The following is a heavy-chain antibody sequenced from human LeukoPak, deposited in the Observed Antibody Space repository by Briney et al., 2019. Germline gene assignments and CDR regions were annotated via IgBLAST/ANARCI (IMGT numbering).Heavy chain of an antibody. D-gene: IGHD6-6*01. CDR3: ARHPSSIAARFFDY. CDR2: IIPIFGTA. J-gene: IGHJ4*02. CDR1: GGTFSSYA. V-gene: IGHV1-69*13. Sequence: ASVKVSCKASGGTFSSYAISWVRQAPGQGLEWMGGIIPIFGTANYAQKFQGRVTITADESTSTAYMELSSLRSEDTAVYYCARHPSSIAARFFDYWGQGTLVTVSS.